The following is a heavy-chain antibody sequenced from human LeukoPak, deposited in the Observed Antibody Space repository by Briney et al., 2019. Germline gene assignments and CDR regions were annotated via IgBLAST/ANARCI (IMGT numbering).Heavy chain of an antibody. CDR2: IYYKGNT. D-gene: IGHD3-3*01. CDR3: ARDRGSGYFPGFDS. J-gene: IGHJ4*02. Sequence: SGTLSLTCAVSGGSISVYFWSWIRQPPGKGLEWIGHIYYKGNTNYNSSLQSRVTISIDTSKTQFSLNLSSVTAADTGVYYCARDRGSGYFPGFDSWGQGTLVTVSS. V-gene: IGHV4-59*01. CDR1: GGSISVYF.